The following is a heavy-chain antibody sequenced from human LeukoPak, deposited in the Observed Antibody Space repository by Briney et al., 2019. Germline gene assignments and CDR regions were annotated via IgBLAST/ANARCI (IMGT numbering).Heavy chain of an antibody. V-gene: IGHV3-11*01. CDR1: GFSFSDSY. Sequence: PGGSLRLSCAVSGFSFSDSYMTWIRQAPGKGLEWVSYISSSGTTIYYADSVKGRFTISRDNSKNTLFLQVNSLRAEDTAIYYCAKVALNHYVWGSDRSPLGYWGQGTLVTVSS. J-gene: IGHJ4*02. CDR3: AKVALNHYVWGSDRSPLGY. D-gene: IGHD3-16*02. CDR2: ISSSGTTI.